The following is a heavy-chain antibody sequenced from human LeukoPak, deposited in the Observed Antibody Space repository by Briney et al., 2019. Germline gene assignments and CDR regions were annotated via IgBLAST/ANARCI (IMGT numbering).Heavy chain of an antibody. J-gene: IGHJ4*02. Sequence: TSQTLSLTCTVSGGSISSGDYCWSWIRQPPGKGLEWIAYMYYSGSTYYNPSLKSRVTISVDTSKNQFSLKLSSVTAADTAVYYCARGRVSWYYYDSSGYYNYWGQGTLVTVSS. CDR3: ARGRVSWYYYDSSGYYNY. CDR1: GGSISSGDYC. D-gene: IGHD3-22*01. CDR2: MYYSGST. V-gene: IGHV4-30-4*01.